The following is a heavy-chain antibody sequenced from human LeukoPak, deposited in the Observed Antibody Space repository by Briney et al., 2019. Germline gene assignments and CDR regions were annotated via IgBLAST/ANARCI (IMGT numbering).Heavy chain of an antibody. CDR2: INPNSGGT. CDR3: ARDVRYSSGWYPVYYFDY. Sequence: GASVTASCKASGYTFTGYYMHWVRQAPEQGLEWMGWINPNSGGTNYAQKFQGRVTMTRDTSISTAYMELSRLRSDDTAVYYCARDVRYSSGWYPVYYFDYWGQGTLVTVSS. CDR1: GYTFTGYY. J-gene: IGHJ4*02. V-gene: IGHV1-2*02. D-gene: IGHD6-19*01.